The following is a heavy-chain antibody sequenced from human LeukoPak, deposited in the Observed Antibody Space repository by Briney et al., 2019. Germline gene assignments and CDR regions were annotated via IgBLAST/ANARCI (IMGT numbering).Heavy chain of an antibody. Sequence: GGSLRLSCAASGFTFSSHAVHWVRQAPGKGLVWVAFISYDGSVKYYADSVKGRFTISRDNSKNTLFLQMNSLRAEDTAVYYCARGGSSSGSLDYWGQGTLVTVSS. CDR1: GFTFSSHA. D-gene: IGHD3-10*01. CDR2: ISYDGSVK. CDR3: ARGGSSSGSLDY. J-gene: IGHJ4*02. V-gene: IGHV3-30*04.